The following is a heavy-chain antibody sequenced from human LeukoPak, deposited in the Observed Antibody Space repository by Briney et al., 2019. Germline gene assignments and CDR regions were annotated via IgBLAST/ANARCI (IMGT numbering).Heavy chain of an antibody. CDR1: GGSISSSSYY. CDR3: ASRHYYDSSGYYLFDY. V-gene: IGHV4-39*07. D-gene: IGHD3-22*01. J-gene: IGHJ4*02. Sequence: SETLSLTCTVSGGSISSSSYYWGWIRQPPGKGLGWIGSIYYSGSTYYNPSLKSRFTMSVDTSKNHFSLKLSSVTAADTAVYYCASRHYYDSSGYYLFDYWGQGTLVTVSS. CDR2: IYYSGST.